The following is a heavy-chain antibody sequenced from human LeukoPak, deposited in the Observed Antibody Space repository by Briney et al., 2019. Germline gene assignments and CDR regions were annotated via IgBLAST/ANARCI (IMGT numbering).Heavy chain of an antibody. CDR1: GFTFSNYP. V-gene: IGHV3-30-3*01. J-gene: IGHJ4*02. D-gene: IGHD2-8*01. Sequence: GRSLRLSCATSGFTFSNYPIHWVRQAPGKGLEWVAVISFDGNNKYYADSVKGRFIISRDNSKNTLYLQMNSLRAEDTAMYFCARDRGYCPNGVCYIRYYFDYWGQGTLVTVPS. CDR2: ISFDGNNK. CDR3: ARDRGYCPNGVCYIRYYFDY.